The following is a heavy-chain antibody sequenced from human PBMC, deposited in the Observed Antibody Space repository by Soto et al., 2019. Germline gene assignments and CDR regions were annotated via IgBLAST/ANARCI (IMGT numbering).Heavy chain of an antibody. CDR2: ISVYNGNT. Sequence: QVQLVQSGSEVKKPGASVKVSCKASGYTFRSNGISWVRQAPGQGLECMGWISVYNGNTNYGQKIQGRVTMTTDTATTTAYMELDNLTSADTAVYYCARVGEYIWGFDVWGQGTLVTVSS. J-gene: IGHJ4*02. CDR1: GYTFRSNG. D-gene: IGHD2-21*01. CDR3: ARVGEYIWGFDV. V-gene: IGHV1-18*04.